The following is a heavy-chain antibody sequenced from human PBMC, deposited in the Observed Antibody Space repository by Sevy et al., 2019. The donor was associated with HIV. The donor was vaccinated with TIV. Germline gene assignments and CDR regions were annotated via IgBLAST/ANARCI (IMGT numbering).Heavy chain of an antibody. CDR2: ISYDGSNK. CDR1: GFTFSSYA. Sequence: GGSLRLSCAASGFTFSSYAMHWVRQAPGKGLEWVAVISYDGSNKYYADSVKGRFTISGDNSKNTLYLQMNSLRAEDAAVYYCARDPTVTTVRYFDYWGQGTLVTVSS. D-gene: IGHD4-17*01. V-gene: IGHV3-30-3*01. J-gene: IGHJ4*02. CDR3: ARDPTVTTVRYFDY.